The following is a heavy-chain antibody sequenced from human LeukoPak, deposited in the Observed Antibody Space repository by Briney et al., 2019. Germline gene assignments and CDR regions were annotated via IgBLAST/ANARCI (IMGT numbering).Heavy chain of an antibody. J-gene: IGHJ4*02. CDR1: GFTFSTYG. CDR3: ARAVGPFDY. CDR2: IWPDGSYK. D-gene: IGHD3-16*01. Sequence: PGWSLRLSCAASGFTFSTYGIHWVRQAPGKGLEWVAAIWPDGSYKYYAASVKGRFTISRDKSKNTVYLQMNTLRDEDTALYYCARAVGPFDYWGQGTLVTVSS. V-gene: IGHV3-33*01.